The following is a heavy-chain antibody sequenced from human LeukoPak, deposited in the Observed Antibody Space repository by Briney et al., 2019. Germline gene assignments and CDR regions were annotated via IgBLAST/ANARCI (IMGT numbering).Heavy chain of an antibody. Sequence: ASVEVSCKASGYTFTGYYIHWVRQAPGQGLEWMGWINPNSGGRDYAQKFQGRVTMTRDTSISTAYMELSRLTSDDTAVYHCARTTGYGDYAAWLDPWGQGTLVTVSS. D-gene: IGHD4-17*01. CDR1: GYTFTGYY. V-gene: IGHV1-2*02. J-gene: IGHJ5*02. CDR3: ARTTGYGDYAAWLDP. CDR2: INPNSGGR.